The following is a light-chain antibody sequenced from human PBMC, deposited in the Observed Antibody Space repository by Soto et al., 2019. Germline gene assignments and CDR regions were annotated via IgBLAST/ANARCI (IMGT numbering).Light chain of an antibody. CDR3: SSYTSSSTPNV. V-gene: IGLV2-14*01. CDR2: DVS. J-gene: IGLJ1*01. Sequence: QSALAQPASVSGSPGQSITISCTGTSSDVGGYNYVSWYQQHPGKAPKVMIYDVSNRLSGVSNRFSGSKSGNTASLTISGLQAEDEADYYCSSYTSSSTPNVFGTGTKVTVL. CDR1: SSDVGGYNY.